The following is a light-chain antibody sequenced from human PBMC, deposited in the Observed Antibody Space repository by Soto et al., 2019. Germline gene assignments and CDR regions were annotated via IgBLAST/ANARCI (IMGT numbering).Light chain of an antibody. Sequence: IQMTQSPSTLSESVGDRVPLTCPASQTICSCLAWYQQKPGKAPKXLFFXASNFESGVPSRFSGSGCGTEFTITISSLQPVDVETYCCQQYNSFWTFGQGTKVDIK. J-gene: IGKJ1*01. CDR2: XAS. V-gene: IGKV1-5*01. CDR1: QTICSC. CDR3: QQYNSFWT.